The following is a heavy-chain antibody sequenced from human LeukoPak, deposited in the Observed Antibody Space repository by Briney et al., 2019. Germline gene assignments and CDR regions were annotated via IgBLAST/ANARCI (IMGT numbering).Heavy chain of an antibody. D-gene: IGHD3-22*01. V-gene: IGHV3-21*01. J-gene: IGHJ3*02. CDR1: GFTFNTYS. CDR3: ARDSYHYDSSGPLGDAFDI. CDR2: ISSSTSYI. Sequence: GGSLRLSCAASGFTFNTYSMNWVRQAPGKGPEWVSSISSSTSYIYYADSVKGRFTISRDNAKNSLYLQMNSLRAEDTAVYYCARDSYHYDSSGPLGDAFDIWGQGTKVAVSS.